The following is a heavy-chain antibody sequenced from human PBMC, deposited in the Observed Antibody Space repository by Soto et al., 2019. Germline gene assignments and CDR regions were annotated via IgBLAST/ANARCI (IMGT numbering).Heavy chain of an antibody. D-gene: IGHD3-22*01. CDR2: IIPIFGTA. CDR1: GGTFSSYA. CDR3: ARDRYDSSGYYYADYYYYGMDV. Sequence: SVKVSCKASGGTFSSYAISWVRQAPGQGLEWMGGIIPIFGTANYAQKFQGRVTITADESTSTAYMELSSLRAEDTAVYYCARDRYDSSGYYYADYYYYGMDVWGQGTTVTVSS. V-gene: IGHV1-69*13. J-gene: IGHJ6*02.